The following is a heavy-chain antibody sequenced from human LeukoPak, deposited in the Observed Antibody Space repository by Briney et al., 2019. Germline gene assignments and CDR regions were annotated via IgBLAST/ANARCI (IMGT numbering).Heavy chain of an antibody. Sequence: ASVKVSCKASGYTLTSYDINWVRQATGQGLEWMGWMNPDSSNTGYAQKFQGRVTMTRNTSISTAYMDLSSLRSEDTAVYYCARGPQKAYDIVSGSYRYHFDYWGQGTLVTVSS. CDR1: GYTLTSYD. D-gene: IGHD3-16*02. V-gene: IGHV1-8*01. J-gene: IGHJ4*02. CDR3: ARGPQKAYDIVSGSYRYHFDY. CDR2: MNPDSSNT.